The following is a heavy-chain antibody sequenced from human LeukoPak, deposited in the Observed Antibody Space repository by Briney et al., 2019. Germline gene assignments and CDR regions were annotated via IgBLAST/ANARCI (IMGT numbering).Heavy chain of an antibody. CDR3: ASDLGGRSDY. CDR2: IYHGGST. J-gene: IGHJ4*02. CDR1: GGSTSSQF. Sequence: SETLSLTCAVSGGSTSSQFWSWIPQVPGKGLECIGHIYHGGSTNYNPSLESRVTISFDTSKNQFSLKLTSVTAADTAMYYCASDLGGRSDYWGQGTLVTVFS. V-gene: IGHV4-59*11. D-gene: IGHD2-15*01.